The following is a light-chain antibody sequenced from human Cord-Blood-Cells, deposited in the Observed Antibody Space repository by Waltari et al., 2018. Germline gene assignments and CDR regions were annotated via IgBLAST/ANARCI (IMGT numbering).Light chain of an antibody. CDR2: EGS. J-gene: IGLJ3*02. CDR1: SSDVGSYNL. V-gene: IGLV2-23*01. CDR3: CSYAGSSTWV. Sequence: QSALTQPASVSGSPGQSITISCTGTSSDVGSYNLVSWYQQHPGKAPKLMSYEGSKRPSGVSSRFCGSKSVNTSSLTISGLQAEDEADYYCCSYAGSSTWVFGGGTKLTVL.